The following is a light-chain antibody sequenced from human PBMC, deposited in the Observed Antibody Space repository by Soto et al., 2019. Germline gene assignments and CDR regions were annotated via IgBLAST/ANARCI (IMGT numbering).Light chain of an antibody. CDR1: SSDVGGYNF. V-gene: IGLV2-14*01. CDR3: SYSINSSTLV. J-gene: IGLJ3*02. Sequence: QSALTQPASVSGSPGQSITISCTGTSSDVGGYNFVSWYQHHPGKAPKLMIYEDSNRPSGVSNRFSGSKSGNTASLTISGLQDDDEADYYCSYSINSSTLVFGGGTKLTVL. CDR2: EDS.